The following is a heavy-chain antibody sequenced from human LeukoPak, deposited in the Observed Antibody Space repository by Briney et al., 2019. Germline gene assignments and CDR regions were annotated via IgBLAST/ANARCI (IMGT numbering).Heavy chain of an antibody. CDR1: GFTFDDYA. CDR3: ARGSYYDFWSGYHLKAYYMDV. Sequence: PGGSLRLSCAASGFTFDDYAMHWVRQAPGKGLEWVSYISSSGSTIYYADSVKGRFTISRDNAKNSLYLQMNSLRAEDTAVYYCARGSYYDFWSGYHLKAYYMDVWGKGTTVTVSS. D-gene: IGHD3-3*01. V-gene: IGHV3-11*01. CDR2: ISSSGSTI. J-gene: IGHJ6*03.